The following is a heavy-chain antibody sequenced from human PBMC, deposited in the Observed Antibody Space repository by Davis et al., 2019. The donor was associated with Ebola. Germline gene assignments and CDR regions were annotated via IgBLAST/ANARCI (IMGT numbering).Heavy chain of an antibody. CDR2: IYDHST. J-gene: IGHJ4*02. CDR3: ATTQWLREFDN. CDR1: GCTFSSDS. V-gene: IGHV3-53*05. D-gene: IGHD6-19*01. Sequence: GESLKIPCAAPGCTFSSDSMGCAWQAPGKGLERVSVIYDHSTAYADSVRGRFIISRDKSNNTLYLEMNSLRVDDTAVYYCATTQWLREFDNWGQGTLVTVSS.